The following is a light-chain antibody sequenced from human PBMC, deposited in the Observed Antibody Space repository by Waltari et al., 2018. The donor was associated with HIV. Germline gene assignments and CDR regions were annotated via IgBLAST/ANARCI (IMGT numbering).Light chain of an antibody. CDR3: SSYAGRNTLL. Sequence: QSALTQPPSASGSPGPSVTSSSPGTASNVGGYEYVSWYPQHPGKAPQLMISVVNKRPSGVPDRFAGSRSGNTASLTVSGLQAEDEAHYYCSSYAGRNTLLFGGGTKLTVL. V-gene: IGLV2-8*01. CDR2: VVN. CDR1: ASNVGGYEY. J-gene: IGLJ2*01.